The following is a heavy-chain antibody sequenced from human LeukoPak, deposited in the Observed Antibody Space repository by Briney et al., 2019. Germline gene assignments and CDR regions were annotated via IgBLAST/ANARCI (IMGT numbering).Heavy chain of an antibody. D-gene: IGHD3-3*01. J-gene: IGHJ4*02. Sequence: PGRSLRLSCAASGFTFDDYAMHWVRQAPGKGLEWVSGISWNSGSIGYADSVKGRFTISRDNAKNSLYLQMNSLRAEDTAVYYCAREWLLGSLHDDTDYWGQGTLVTVSS. CDR1: GFTFDDYA. CDR3: AREWLLGSLHDDTDY. CDR2: ISWNSGSI. V-gene: IGHV3-9*01.